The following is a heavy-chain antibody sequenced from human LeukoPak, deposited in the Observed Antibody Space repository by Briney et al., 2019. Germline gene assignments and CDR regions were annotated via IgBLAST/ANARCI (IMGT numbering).Heavy chain of an antibody. CDR1: GASISSSSYY. J-gene: IGHJ4*02. Sequence: SEALSLTCTVSGASISSSSYYWGWIRQPPGKGLEWIGSIYYSGSTYYNPSLKSRVTISVDTSKNQFSLKLSSVTAADTAVYYCARVTGYMIEDYFDYWGQGTLVTVSS. CDR2: IYYSGST. CDR3: ARVTGYMIEDYFDY. V-gene: IGHV4-39*07. D-gene: IGHD3-22*01.